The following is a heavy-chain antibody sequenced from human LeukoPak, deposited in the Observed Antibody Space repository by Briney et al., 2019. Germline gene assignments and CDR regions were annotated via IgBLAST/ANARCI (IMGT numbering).Heavy chain of an antibody. Sequence: SETLSLTRTVSGGSISSYYWSWIRQPPGKGLEWIGYIYYSGSTNYNPSLKSRVTISVDTSKNQFSLKLSSVTAADTAVYYCARRSHYYDSSGYYYSFDIWGQGTMVTVSS. CDR1: GGSISSYY. CDR2: IYYSGST. CDR3: ARRSHYYDSSGYYYSFDI. D-gene: IGHD3-22*01. J-gene: IGHJ3*02. V-gene: IGHV4-59*08.